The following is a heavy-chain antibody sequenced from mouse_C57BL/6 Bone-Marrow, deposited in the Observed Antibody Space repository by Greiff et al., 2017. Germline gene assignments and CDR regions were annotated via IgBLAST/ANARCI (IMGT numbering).Heavy chain of an antibody. CDR3: ARETTVVATDYAMDY. CDR2: ISDGGSYT. D-gene: IGHD1-1*01. CDR1: GFTFSSYA. Sequence: EVQRVESGGGLVKPGGSLKLSCAASGFTFSSYAMSWVRQTPEKRLEWVATISDGGSYTYYPDNVKGRFTISRDNAKNNLYLQMSHLKSEDTAMYYCARETTVVATDYAMDYWGQGTSVTVSS. J-gene: IGHJ4*01. V-gene: IGHV5-4*01.